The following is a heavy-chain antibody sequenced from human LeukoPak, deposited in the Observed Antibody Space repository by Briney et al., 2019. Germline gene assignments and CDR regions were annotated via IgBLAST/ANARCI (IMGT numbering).Heavy chain of an antibody. CDR3: ARVGSSSKYYYYMDV. CDR1: GFTFSSYT. V-gene: IGHV3-48*04. J-gene: IGHJ6*03. CDR2: ISSSGGTI. Sequence: GGSLRLSCAASGFTFSSYTMNWVRQAPGKGLEWVSYISSSGGTIYYADSVKGRFTIFRDNAKNSLYLQMNSPRAEDTAVYYCARVGSSSKYYYYMDVWGKGTTVTVSS. D-gene: IGHD2-15*01.